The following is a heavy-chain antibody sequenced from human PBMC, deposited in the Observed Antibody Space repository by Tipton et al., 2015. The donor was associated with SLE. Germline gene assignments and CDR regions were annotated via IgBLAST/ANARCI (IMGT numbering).Heavy chain of an antibody. J-gene: IGHJ6*03. CDR1: GDSMRNHY. CDR3: ARSASSNLHYMDV. Sequence: TLSLTCSVSGDSMRNHYWSWIRQTPGKGLERIGNIYNGEDSNYNPSLKSRVTISVDTSKNHFSLKLSSVTAADTALYYCARSASSNLHYMDVWGKGTTVTISS. D-gene: IGHD2-15*01. V-gene: IGHV4-59*08. CDR2: IYNGEDS.